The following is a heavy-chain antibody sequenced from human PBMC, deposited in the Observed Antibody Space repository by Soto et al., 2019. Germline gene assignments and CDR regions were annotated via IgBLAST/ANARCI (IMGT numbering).Heavy chain of an antibody. CDR1: GGSISSGGYY. J-gene: IGHJ6*02. D-gene: IGHD3-3*01. V-gene: IGHV4-39*07. Sequence: PSETLSLTCTVSGGSISSGGYYWSWIRQPPGKGLEWIGEINHSGSTNYNPSLKSRVTISVETSKSQFSLKLSSVTAADTAVYYCARLIRFLEWLIPMGSGMDVWGQGTTVTVSS. CDR2: INHSGST. CDR3: ARLIRFLEWLIPMGSGMDV.